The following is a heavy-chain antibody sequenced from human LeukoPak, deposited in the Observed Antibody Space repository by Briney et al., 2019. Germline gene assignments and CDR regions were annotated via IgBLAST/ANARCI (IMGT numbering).Heavy chain of an antibody. D-gene: IGHD4-11*01. CDR3: AREGGFYSRYNWFDP. V-gene: IGHV3-30-3*01. J-gene: IGHJ5*02. CDR2: ISYDGSNK. Sequence: GGSLRLSCAASGFTFSSYAMHWVRQAPGKGLEWVAVISYDGSNKYYADSVKGRFTISRDNSKNTLYLQMNSLRAEDTAVYYCAREGGFYSRYNWFDPWGQGTLVTVSS. CDR1: GFTFSSYA.